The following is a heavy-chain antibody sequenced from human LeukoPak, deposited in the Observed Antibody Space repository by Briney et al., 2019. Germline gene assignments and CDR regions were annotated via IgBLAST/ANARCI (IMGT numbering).Heavy chain of an antibody. V-gene: IGHV2-70*04. J-gene: IGHJ3*02. Sequence: SGPTLANPTQTLTLTCTFSRSSPSSTGMRVSWIRQPPGKAMEWLAPIDWDDDKFYSTSLKIRLIISKDTSKNQVVLTMTNMDPVDTATYYCAREHYDSSGDGAFDIWGRGTMVTVSS. CDR2: IDWDDDK. D-gene: IGHD3-22*01. CDR1: RSSPSSTGMR. CDR3: AREHYDSSGDGAFDI.